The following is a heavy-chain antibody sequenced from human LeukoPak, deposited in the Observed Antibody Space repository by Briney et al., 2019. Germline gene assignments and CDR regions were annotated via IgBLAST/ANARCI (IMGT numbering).Heavy chain of an antibody. CDR1: GGTFSSYA. Sequence: GASVKVSCKASGGTFSSYAISWVRQAPGQGLEWMGGIIPIFGKANYAQKFQDRVTITTDESTSTAYMELGSLRSEDTAVYYCARHGGITIFGVAQTGGAFDIWSQGTMVTVSS. J-gene: IGHJ3*02. D-gene: IGHD3-3*01. V-gene: IGHV1-69*05. CDR3: ARHGGITIFGVAQTGGAFDI. CDR2: IIPIFGKA.